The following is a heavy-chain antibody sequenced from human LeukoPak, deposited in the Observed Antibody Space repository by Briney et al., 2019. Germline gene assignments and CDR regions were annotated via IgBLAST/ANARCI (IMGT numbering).Heavy chain of an antibody. V-gene: IGHV1-18*01. Sequence: ASVNVSCKASGYTFTIYGISWVRQATGQGLEWMGWISAYNGNTNYAQKLQGRVTMTTDTSTSTAYMELRSLRSDDTAVYYCARGATTQDFDYWGQGTLVTVSS. CDR3: ARGATTQDFDY. CDR1: GYTFTIYG. CDR2: ISAYNGNT. D-gene: IGHD1-26*01. J-gene: IGHJ4*02.